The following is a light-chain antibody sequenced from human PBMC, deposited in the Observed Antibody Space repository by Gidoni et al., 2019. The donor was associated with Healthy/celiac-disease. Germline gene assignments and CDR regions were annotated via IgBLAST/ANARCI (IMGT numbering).Light chain of an antibody. V-gene: IGKV1-5*03. Sequence: DIQMTQSPSTLSASVGDRVTITCRDSQSISSWLAWYQQKPGKAPKLLIYKASSLESGVPSRLSGSGAGTEFTLTISSLQPDDFATYYCQQYNSYSRTFGQGTKVEIK. CDR1: QSISSW. CDR2: KAS. J-gene: IGKJ1*01. CDR3: QQYNSYSRT.